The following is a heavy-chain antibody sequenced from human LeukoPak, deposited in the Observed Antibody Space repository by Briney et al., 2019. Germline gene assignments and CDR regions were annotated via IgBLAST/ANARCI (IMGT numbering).Heavy chain of an antibody. D-gene: IGHD2-21*02. J-gene: IGHJ4*02. CDR3: ARDPAFCGGDCYPSPVYFDY. CDR1: GFTFNTYP. CDR2: ISYDGSKK. V-gene: IGHV3-30-3*01. Sequence: GGSLRLSCAASGFTFNTYPMPWVRQAPGKGLEWVSVISYDGSKKFYADSLKGRFTISRDNSKNTLYLELNSLTAEDSAVYYCARDPAFCGGDCYPSPVYFDYWGQGTLVTVSS.